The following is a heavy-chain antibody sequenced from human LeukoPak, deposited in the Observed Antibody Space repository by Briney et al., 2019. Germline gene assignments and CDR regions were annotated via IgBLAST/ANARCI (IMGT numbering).Heavy chain of an antibody. V-gene: IGHV3-30*02. J-gene: IGHJ4*02. CDR1: GLTFSNYG. Sequence: GGSLRLSCAASGLTFSNYGMHWVRQAPGKGLEWVTCIHYDGSHKQYVDSVRGRFTISRDNAKNTVYLQMNRLSAEETAVYYCAKEGHTVAISVKVDDWGQGTLVTVSA. D-gene: IGHD5/OR15-5a*01. CDR3: AKEGHTVAISVKVDD. CDR2: IHYDGSHK.